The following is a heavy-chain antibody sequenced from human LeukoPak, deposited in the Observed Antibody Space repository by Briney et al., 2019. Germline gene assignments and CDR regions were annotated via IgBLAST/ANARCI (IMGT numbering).Heavy chain of an antibody. Sequence: GGSLRLSCAASGFTFSSYWMSWVRQAPGKGLEWVANIKQDGSEKYYVDSVKGRFTISRDNAKNSLYLQMNSLRAEDTAVYYCARGGIVVVPAAMEFDPWGQGTLVTVSS. V-gene: IGHV3-7*03. CDR1: GFTFSSYW. CDR3: ARGGIVVVPAAMEFDP. CDR2: IKQDGSEK. J-gene: IGHJ5*02. D-gene: IGHD2-2*01.